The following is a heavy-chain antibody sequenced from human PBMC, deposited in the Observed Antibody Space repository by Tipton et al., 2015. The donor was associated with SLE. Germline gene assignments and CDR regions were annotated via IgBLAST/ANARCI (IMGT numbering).Heavy chain of an antibody. CDR3: AREADYGDPEY. CDR1: GGSISSGGYY. D-gene: IGHD4-17*01. CDR2: IYYSGSI. J-gene: IGHJ4*02. Sequence: LRLSCTVSGGSISSGGYYWSWIRQHPGKGLEWIGYIYYSGSISYNPSLKSRVTISVDTSKNQFSLKLSSVTAADTAVYYCAREADYGDPEYWGQGTLVTVSS. V-gene: IGHV4-31*03.